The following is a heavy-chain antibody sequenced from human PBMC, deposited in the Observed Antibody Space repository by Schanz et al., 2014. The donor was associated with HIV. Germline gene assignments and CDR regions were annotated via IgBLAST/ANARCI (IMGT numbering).Heavy chain of an antibody. V-gene: IGHV3-30*18. D-gene: IGHD1-26*01. CDR3: AKDGSWEAFDAFDI. CDR2: VSYDGSNK. CDR1: GFTFSSYG. J-gene: IGHJ3*02. Sequence: QVQLVESGGGVVQPGRSLRLSCAASGFTFSSYGIHWVRQAPGKGLEWVAVVSYDGSNKYYADSVKGRFTISRDNSKNTLYLQMNSLRAEDTAVYYCAKDGSWEAFDAFDIWGQGTMVTVSS.